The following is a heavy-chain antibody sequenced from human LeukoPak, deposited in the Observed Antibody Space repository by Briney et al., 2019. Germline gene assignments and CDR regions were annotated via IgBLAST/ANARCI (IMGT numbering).Heavy chain of an antibody. Sequence: SETLSLTCAVYGGSFSGYYWNWIRQPPGKGLERTGEINHSGSTNYNPSLKSRVTISVDTSKNQFSLKLSSVTAADTAVYYCARRGYYDSNGQYFFDYWGQGTLVTVSS. V-gene: IGHV4-34*01. CDR1: GGSFSGYY. J-gene: IGHJ4*02. CDR2: INHSGST. CDR3: ARRGYYDSNGQYFFDY. D-gene: IGHD3-22*01.